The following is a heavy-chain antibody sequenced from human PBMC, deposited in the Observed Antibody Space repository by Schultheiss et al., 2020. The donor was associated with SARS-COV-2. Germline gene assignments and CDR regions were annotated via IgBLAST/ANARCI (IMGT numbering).Heavy chain of an antibody. CDR3: ARGYSGWRSEWFDP. V-gene: IGHV4-59*10. CDR2: IYTSGST. CDR1: GGSFSSYY. Sequence: GSLRLSCAVYGGSFSSYYWSWIRQPAGKGLEWIGRIYTSGSTNYNPSLKSRVTMSVDTSKKQFSLNLSSVTAADTAVYYCARGYSGWRSEWFDPWGQGTLVTVSS. J-gene: IGHJ5*02. D-gene: IGHD6-19*01.